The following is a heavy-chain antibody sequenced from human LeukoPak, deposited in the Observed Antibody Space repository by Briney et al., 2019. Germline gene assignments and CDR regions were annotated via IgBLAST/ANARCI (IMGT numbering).Heavy chain of an antibody. CDR1: YGSISIYY. CDR3: ARRGAVYGGNDSDN. J-gene: IGHJ4*02. V-gene: IGHV4-59*08. Sequence: KPSETLSLTCTVSYGSISIYYWSWSRQTTGKGLEWIGFIYYSGSTNYNPSLKSRVTMSVDTSKNQFSLKLSSVTASDTAVYYCARRGAVYGGNDSDNWGQRTLVTVSS. D-gene: IGHD4-23*01. CDR2: IYYSGST.